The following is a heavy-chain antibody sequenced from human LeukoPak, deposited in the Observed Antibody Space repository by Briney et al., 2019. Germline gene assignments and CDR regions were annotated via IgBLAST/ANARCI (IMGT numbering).Heavy chain of an antibody. V-gene: IGHV4-59*08. CDR3: ARRVPNYYYGMDV. D-gene: IGHD6-6*01. J-gene: IGHJ6*02. Sequence: SETLSLTCTVPGGSISSYYWSWIRQPAGKGLEWIGYIYYSGSTNYNPSLKSRVTISVDTSKNQFSLNLSSVTAADTAVYYCARRVPNYYYGMDVWGQGTTVTVSS. CDR2: IYYSGST. CDR1: GGSISSYY.